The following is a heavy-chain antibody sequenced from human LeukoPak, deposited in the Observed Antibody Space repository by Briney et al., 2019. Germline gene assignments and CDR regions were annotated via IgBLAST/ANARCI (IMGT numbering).Heavy chain of an antibody. CDR2: IIPIFGTA. Sequence: SVKVSCKASGGTFSSYAISWVRQAPGQGLEWMGGIIPIFGTANYAQKFQGRVTITADESTSTAYMELSSLRSEDTAVYYCARGGSQWLVRGRNWFDPWGQGTLVTVSS. CDR1: GGTFSSYA. CDR3: ARGGSQWLVRGRNWFDP. J-gene: IGHJ5*02. D-gene: IGHD6-19*01. V-gene: IGHV1-69*13.